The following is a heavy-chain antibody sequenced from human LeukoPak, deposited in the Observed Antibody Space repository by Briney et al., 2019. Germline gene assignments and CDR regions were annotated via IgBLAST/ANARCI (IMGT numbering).Heavy chain of an antibody. Sequence: GGSLRLSCAASGFXFSSYSINWVRQAPGKGLEWVSSISSSSTYIYYADSVKGRFTISRDNAKNSLYLQMNSLRAEDTAVYYCARAPGSLFPHWGQGTLVTVSS. J-gene: IGHJ4*02. CDR3: ARAPGSLFPH. V-gene: IGHV3-21*01. CDR1: GFXFSSYS. CDR2: ISSSSTYI. D-gene: IGHD3-10*02.